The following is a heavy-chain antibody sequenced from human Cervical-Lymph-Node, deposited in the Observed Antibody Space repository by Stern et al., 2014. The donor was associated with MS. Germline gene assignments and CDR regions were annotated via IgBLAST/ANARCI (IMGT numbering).Heavy chain of an antibody. CDR1: GGTFSNSA. CDR3: ATSAGFYSAMDV. D-gene: IGHD2-21*01. Sequence: VQLVESGAEVKKPGSSVNVSCRTSGGTFSNSAFSWIRQAPGQGLEWMGAIIPIFGTATYAQRFQGRVTISAHESTNTAYMELSSLRSEDTAVYYCATSAGFYSAMDVWGPGTTVAVSS. V-gene: IGHV1-69*01. J-gene: IGHJ6*02. CDR2: IIPIFGTA.